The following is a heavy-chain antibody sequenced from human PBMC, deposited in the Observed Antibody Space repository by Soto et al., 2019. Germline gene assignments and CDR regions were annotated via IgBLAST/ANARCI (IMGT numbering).Heavy chain of an antibody. CDR1: GFTFSSYG. CDR3: ASESRLYSSSPDFDY. J-gene: IGHJ4*02. CDR2: ISYDGSNK. D-gene: IGHD6-13*01. V-gene: IGHV3-30*03. Sequence: QVQLVESGGGVVQPGRSLRLSCAASGFTFSSYGMHWVRQAPGKGLEWVAVISYDGSNKYYADSVKGRFTISRDNSKNALYLQMNSRRVEDTAVYYCASESRLYSSSPDFDYWGQGALVTVSS.